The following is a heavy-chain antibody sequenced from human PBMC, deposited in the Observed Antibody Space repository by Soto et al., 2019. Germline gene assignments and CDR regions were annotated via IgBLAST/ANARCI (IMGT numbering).Heavy chain of an antibody. J-gene: IGHJ5*02. V-gene: IGHV1-8*01. Sequence: ASVKVSCKASGYTFTSYDLNWVRQATGQGLEWMGWMNPNSGNTGYAQKFQGRVTMTRDTSISTAYMELSSLRSDDTAVYYCARGSRVLDPPWGQGTLVTVSS. CDR1: GYTFTSYD. CDR3: ARGSRVLDPP. CDR2: MNPNSGNT.